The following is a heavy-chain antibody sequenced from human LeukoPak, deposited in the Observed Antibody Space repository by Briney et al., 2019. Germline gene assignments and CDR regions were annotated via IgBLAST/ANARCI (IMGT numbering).Heavy chain of an antibody. J-gene: IGHJ4*02. V-gene: IGHV4-34*01. Sequence: SETLSLTCAVYGGSFSGYYWSWIRQPPGKGLEWIGEINHSGSTNYNPSLKSRVTISVDTSKNQFSLKLSSVTAADTAVYYCARGYGSGSYYNVWGQGTLVTVSS. CDR1: GGSFSGYY. D-gene: IGHD3-10*01. CDR3: ARGYGSGSYYNV. CDR2: INHSGST.